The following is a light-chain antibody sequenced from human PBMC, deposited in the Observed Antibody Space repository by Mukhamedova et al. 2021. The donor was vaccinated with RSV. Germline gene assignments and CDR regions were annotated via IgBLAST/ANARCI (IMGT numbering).Light chain of an antibody. J-gene: IGKJ1*01. V-gene: IGKV1-NL1*01. CDR2: AAS. Sequence: WYQRRVHGKAPKLLLFAASRLGSGVPSRFSGSGSGTDYTLTISSLQPEDFATYYCQQYYSSTLFGQGTKVDIK. CDR3: QQYYSSTL.